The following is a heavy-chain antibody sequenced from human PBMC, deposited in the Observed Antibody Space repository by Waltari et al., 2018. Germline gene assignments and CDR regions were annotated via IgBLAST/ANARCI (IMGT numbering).Heavy chain of an antibody. CDR3: VREQQLVPYTDEAFDI. Sequence: QVQLVQSGAEVKKPGASVKVSCKASGYTFSGYYIHWVRQAPGQGLEWMGWINCNNGDRKYAQKFQGRVTMTRDTPISTAYMDLSGLISDDTAVYYCVREQQLVPYTDEAFDIWGQGIVVTVSS. J-gene: IGHJ3*02. CDR2: INCNNGDR. CDR1: GYTFSGYY. D-gene: IGHD6-13*01. V-gene: IGHV1-2*02.